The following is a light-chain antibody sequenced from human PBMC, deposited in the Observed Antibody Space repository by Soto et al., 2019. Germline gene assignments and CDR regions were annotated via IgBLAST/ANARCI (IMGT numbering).Light chain of an antibody. CDR1: SSDIGSYNR. CDR3: SSYTSSSTWV. Sequence: QSALTQPASVSGSPGQSITISCTGTSSDIGSYNRVSWYQQPPGTAPKLIIYEVNNRPSGVPDRFSGSKSGNTASLTISGLQAEDEADYYCSSYTSSSTWVFGGGTKLTVL. CDR2: EVN. J-gene: IGLJ3*02. V-gene: IGLV2-18*02.